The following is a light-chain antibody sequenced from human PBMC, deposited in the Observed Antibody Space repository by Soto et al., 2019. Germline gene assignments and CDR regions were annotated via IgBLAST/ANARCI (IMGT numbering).Light chain of an antibody. CDR3: QQLNTYPVT. V-gene: IGKV1-39*01. J-gene: IGKJ4*01. Sequence: DIQMTQSPSSLSASVGDKITITCRASQSISSYVNWYQQKAVKAPELLIYAASNLQNGVPSRFSGSGSGTDFTLTISSLQPEDFATYYCQQLNTYPVTFGGGTKVEIK. CDR1: QSISSY. CDR2: AAS.